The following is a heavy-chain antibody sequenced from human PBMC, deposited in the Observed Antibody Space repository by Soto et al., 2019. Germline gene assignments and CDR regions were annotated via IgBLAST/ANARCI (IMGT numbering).Heavy chain of an antibody. J-gene: IGHJ4*02. CDR3: AKDMEVVVTGPLDY. Sequence: PGGSLRLSCAASGFTFSSYAMSWVRQAPGKGLEWVSAISGSGGSTYYADSVKGRFTISRDNSKNTLYLQMNSLRAEDTALYYCAKDMEVVVTGPLDYWGQGTLVTVSS. CDR2: ISGSGGST. CDR1: GFTFSSYA. D-gene: IGHD3-22*01. V-gene: IGHV3-23*01.